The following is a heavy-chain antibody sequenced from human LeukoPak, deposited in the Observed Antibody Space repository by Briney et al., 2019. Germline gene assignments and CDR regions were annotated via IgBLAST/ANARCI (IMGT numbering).Heavy chain of an antibody. CDR3: ARDGEGYCSGGSCYNPYGMDV. J-gene: IGHJ6*02. Sequence: GGSLRLSCAASGFTFDDYGMSWVRQAPGKGLEWVSGINWNGGSTGYADSVKGRFTISRDHAKNSLYLQMNSLRAEDTALYHCARDGEGYCSGGSCYNPYGMDVWGQGTTVTVSS. CDR1: GFTFDDYG. CDR2: INWNGGST. D-gene: IGHD2-15*01. V-gene: IGHV3-20*01.